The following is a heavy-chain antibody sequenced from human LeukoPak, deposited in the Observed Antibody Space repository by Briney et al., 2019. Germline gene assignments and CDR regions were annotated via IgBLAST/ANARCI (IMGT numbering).Heavy chain of an antibody. D-gene: IGHD5/OR15-5a*01. V-gene: IGHV3-33*01. Sequence: GGSLRLSCAASGFSFGSYGMHWVRQAPGKGLEWVAAIRYDGGTKDHADSVKGRFTISRDNTKNTLYLQMNSLRAEDTAVYYCARDIYDDGIYFFDYWGQGTLVTVSS. J-gene: IGHJ4*02. CDR3: ARDIYDDGIYFFDY. CDR2: IRYDGGTK. CDR1: GFSFGSYG.